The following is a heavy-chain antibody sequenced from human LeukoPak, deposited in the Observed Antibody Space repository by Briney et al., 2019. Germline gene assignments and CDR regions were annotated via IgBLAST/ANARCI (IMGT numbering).Heavy chain of an antibody. CDR2: ISTSSNI. CDR3: ARDRSYVGFDY. CDR1: GFTFTDCT. V-gene: IGHV3-69-1*01. D-gene: IGHD4-23*01. J-gene: IGHJ4*02. Sequence: PGGSLRLSCAASGFTFTDCTINWVRQAPGKGLEWVSSISTSSNIYYADSVKGRFTVSRDNAKNSVYLQTNSLRAEDTAVYYCARDRSYVGFDYWGQGTLVTVSS.